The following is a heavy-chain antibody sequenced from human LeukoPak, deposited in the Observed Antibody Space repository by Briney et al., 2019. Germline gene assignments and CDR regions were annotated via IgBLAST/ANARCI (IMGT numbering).Heavy chain of an antibody. D-gene: IGHD1-1*01. CDR2: IYYSGST. V-gene: IGHV4-31*03. CDR1: GGSISSGDYY. CDR3: ARERGWKTRHIPYYFDY. J-gene: IGHJ4*02. Sequence: SETLPLTCTVSGGSISSGDYYWSWIRQHPGKGLEWIGYIYYSGSTYYNPSLKSRVTISVDTSKNQFSLKLSSVTAADTAVYYCARERGWKTRHIPYYFDYWGQGTLVTVSS.